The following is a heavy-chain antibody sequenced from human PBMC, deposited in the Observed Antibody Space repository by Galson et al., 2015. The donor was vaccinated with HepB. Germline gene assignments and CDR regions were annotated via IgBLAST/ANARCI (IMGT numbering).Heavy chain of an antibody. CDR2: IYTSGST. Sequence: LSLTCTVSGGSISSNSYYWSWLRQPAGKGLEWIGRIYTSGSTDYNPSLKSRVTMAVDTSKNQFSLKLSSVTAADTAVYYCAGRGLNYYYYMDVWGKGTTVTVSS. D-gene: IGHD2-15*01. J-gene: IGHJ6*03. CDR1: GGSISSNSYY. V-gene: IGHV4-61*02. CDR3: AGRGLNYYYYMDV.